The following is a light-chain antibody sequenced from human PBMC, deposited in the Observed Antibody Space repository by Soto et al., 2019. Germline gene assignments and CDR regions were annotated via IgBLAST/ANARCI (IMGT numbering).Light chain of an antibody. CDR2: EDD. CDR1: SGTIGSNY. CDR3: QSYDDDNQVV. V-gene: IGLV6-57*04. J-gene: IGLJ2*01. Sequence: FMLTQPHFVSESPGKTVSISCTRSSGTIGSNYVQWYQQRPGSAPTTVIYEDDEKPSWVPDRFSGSIDRSSNSASLTISGLKTEDEADCYCQSYDDDNQVVFGGGTKLTVL.